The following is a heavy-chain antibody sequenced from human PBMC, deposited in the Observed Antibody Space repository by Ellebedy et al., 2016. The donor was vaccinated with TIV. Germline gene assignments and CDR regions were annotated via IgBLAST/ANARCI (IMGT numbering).Heavy chain of an antibody. D-gene: IGHD4-17*01. CDR3: AREGYSGAVDS. CDR1: GFTFTSYW. CDR2: IKIDGSVA. J-gene: IGHJ4*02. V-gene: IGHV3-74*01. Sequence: GESLKISCAASGFTFTSYWMHWVRQVPGKGLVWVSHIKIDGSVAGYADAVRGRFTISRDNAKNTLYLQMNSLRAEDTAVYYCAREGYSGAVDSWGQGTLVTVSS.